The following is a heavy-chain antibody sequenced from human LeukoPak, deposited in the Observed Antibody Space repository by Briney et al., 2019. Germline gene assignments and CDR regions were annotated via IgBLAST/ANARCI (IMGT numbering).Heavy chain of an antibody. CDR2: IYYSGST. D-gene: IGHD2-2*01. J-gene: IGHJ6*03. CDR3: ARGDFCSSTNCYLRPMDV. CDR1: GGSISDYY. Sequence: PSETLSLTCTVSGGSISDYYWNWIRQPPGKGLEWIGYIYYSGSTTYNPSLKSRVTMSVDTAKNQFSLKLRSVTAADTAVYYCARGDFCSSTNCYLRPMDVWAKGPRSPSP. V-gene: IGHV4-59*01.